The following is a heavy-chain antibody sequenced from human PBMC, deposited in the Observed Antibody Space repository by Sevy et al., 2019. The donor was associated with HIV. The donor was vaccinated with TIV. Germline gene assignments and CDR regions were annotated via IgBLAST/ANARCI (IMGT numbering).Heavy chain of an antibody. Sequence: GGSLRLSCAASGFTFSDYYMSWIRQAPGKGLEWVSYISSSGSTIYYADSVKGRFTISRDNAKNSLYLQMNSLRAEDTAVYYCAREQQQPPNYYYGMDVWGQGTTVTVSS. V-gene: IGHV3-11*01. CDR2: ISSSGSTI. D-gene: IGHD6-13*01. CDR3: AREQQQPPNYYYGMDV. J-gene: IGHJ6*02. CDR1: GFTFSDYY.